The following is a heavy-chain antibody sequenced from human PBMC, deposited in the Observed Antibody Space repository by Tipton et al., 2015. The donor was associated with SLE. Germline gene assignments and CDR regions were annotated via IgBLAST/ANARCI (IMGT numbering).Heavy chain of an antibody. J-gene: IGHJ4*02. Sequence: TLSLTCTVSGASISSCYWNWIRQPPGKGLEWIGYIYYSGSTNYNPSLKSRVTISIDTSKIQFSLKLSSVTAADTAVYYCATWPGNFFDYWGQGTLVTVSS. CDR2: IYYSGST. V-gene: IGHV4-59*08. CDR1: GASISSCY. CDR3: ATWPGNFFDY. D-gene: IGHD3-10*01.